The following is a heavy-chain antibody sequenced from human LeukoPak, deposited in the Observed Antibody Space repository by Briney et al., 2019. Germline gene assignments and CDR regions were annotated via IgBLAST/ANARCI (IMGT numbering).Heavy chain of an antibody. D-gene: IGHD2-2*01. CDR3: AKVGPAAMFAPG. J-gene: IGHJ4*02. CDR2: ISGSGGST. Sequence: HPGGSLRLSCAASGFTFSSYEMNWVRQAPGKGLEWVSAISGSGGSTYYADSVKGRFTISRDNSKNTLYLQMNSLRAEDTAVYYCAKVGPAAMFAPGWGQGTLVTVSS. V-gene: IGHV3-23*01. CDR1: GFTFSSYE.